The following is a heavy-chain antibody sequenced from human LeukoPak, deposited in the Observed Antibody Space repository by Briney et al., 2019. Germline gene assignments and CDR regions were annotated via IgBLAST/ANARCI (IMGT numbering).Heavy chain of an antibody. J-gene: IGHJ6*03. CDR3: ARDGYSSSWYVAGGYYYYYMDV. V-gene: IGHV3-21*01. CDR2: ISSSSSYI. Sequence: GGSLRLSCAASGFTFSSYSMNWVRQAPGKGLEWVSSISSSSSYISYADSVKGRFTISRDNAKNSLYLQMNSLRAEDTAVYYCARDGYSSSWYVAGGYYYYYMDVWGKGTTVTVSS. CDR1: GFTFSSYS. D-gene: IGHD6-13*01.